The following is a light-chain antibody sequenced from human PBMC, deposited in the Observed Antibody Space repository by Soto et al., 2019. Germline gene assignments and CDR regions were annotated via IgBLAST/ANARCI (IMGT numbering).Light chain of an antibody. V-gene: IGKV1-39*01. CDR3: QQSYSTPPT. Sequence: DIQMTQSPSSLSASAGDRVTITCRASQTISNYLNWYQHNPGKTPKLLISDASSLQSGVPSRFSGGGSETDFTLTISNLQPEDFATYYCQQSYSTPPTFGQGTKVEIK. J-gene: IGKJ2*01. CDR1: QTISNY. CDR2: DAS.